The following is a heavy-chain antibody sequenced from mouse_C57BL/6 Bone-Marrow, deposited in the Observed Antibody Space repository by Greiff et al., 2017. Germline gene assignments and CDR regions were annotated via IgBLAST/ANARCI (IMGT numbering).Heavy chain of an antibody. D-gene: IGHD2-4*01. CDR1: GFNIKDDY. CDR3: TTFILSYDYVWYFDV. V-gene: IGHV14-4*01. CDR2: IDPENGDT. J-gene: IGHJ1*03. Sequence: EVQLQQSGAELVRPGASVKLSCTASGFNIKDDYMHWVKQRPEQGLEWIGWIDPENGDTEYASKFQGKATIPADTASNTAYLQLSSLTSEDTAVYYCTTFILSYDYVWYFDVGGTGTTVTVSS.